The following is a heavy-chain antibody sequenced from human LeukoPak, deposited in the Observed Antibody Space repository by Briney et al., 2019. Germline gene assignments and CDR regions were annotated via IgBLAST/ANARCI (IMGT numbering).Heavy chain of an antibody. CDR1: GYTFTGYY. Sequence: ASVKVSCKASGYTFTGYYMHWVRQAPGQGLEWMGWINPNSGGTNYAQKFQGRVTMTRDTSISTAYMELSRLRSDDTAVYYCARDSSDGSGSYTYRPNHYYYYYMDVWGKGTTVTISS. CDR2: INPNSGGT. CDR3: ARDSSDGSGSYTYRPNHYYYYYMDV. V-gene: IGHV1-2*02. D-gene: IGHD3-10*01. J-gene: IGHJ6*03.